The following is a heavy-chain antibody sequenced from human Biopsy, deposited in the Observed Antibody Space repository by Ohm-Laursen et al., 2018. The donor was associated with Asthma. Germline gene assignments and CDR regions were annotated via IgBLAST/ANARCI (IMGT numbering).Heavy chain of an antibody. V-gene: IGHV1-69*01. J-gene: IGHJ6*02. CDR3: ARCQVGYSSGWSLLLKKIYYSGMDV. CDR1: GGTLSNFA. CDR2: IMTVFGTT. D-gene: IGHD6-19*01. Sequence: SSVKVSCKAPGGTLSNFAISWVRQAPGQGLEWLVGIMTVFGTTNYAQKFQGRVTITADESTSTAYMEVTSLRSEDTAIYYCARCQVGYSSGWSLLLKKIYYSGMDVWGQGTAVTVSS.